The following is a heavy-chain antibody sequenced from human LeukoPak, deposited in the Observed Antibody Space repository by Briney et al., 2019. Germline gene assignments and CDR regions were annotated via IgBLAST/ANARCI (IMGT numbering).Heavy chain of an antibody. J-gene: IGHJ5*02. Sequence: PSETLSLTCAVYGGSFSGYYWSWIRQPPGKGLEWIGEINHSGSTNYNPSLKSRVTISVDTSKNQFSLKLSSVTAADTAVYYCARKPAYSSSSSPPLFDPWGQGTLVTVSS. D-gene: IGHD6-13*01. CDR3: ARKPAYSSSSSPPLFDP. V-gene: IGHV4-34*01. CDR1: GGSFSGYY. CDR2: INHSGST.